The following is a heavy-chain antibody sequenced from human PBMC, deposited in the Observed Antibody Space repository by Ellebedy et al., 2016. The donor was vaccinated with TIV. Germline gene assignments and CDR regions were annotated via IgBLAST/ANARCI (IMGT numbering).Heavy chain of an antibody. D-gene: IGHD6-19*01. V-gene: IGHV4-59*01. CDR3: ARDRGSGWDRGSYYYYGLDV. Sequence: MPSETLSLTCTVSGGSISNYYWTWIRQPPGKGLEWIGYIFYSGSTTYNPSLKSRVTISGDTSKNQFSLKLYSVTAADTAVYYCARDRGSGWDRGSYYYYGLDVWGQGTTVTVSS. J-gene: IGHJ6*02. CDR2: IFYSGST. CDR1: GGSISNYY.